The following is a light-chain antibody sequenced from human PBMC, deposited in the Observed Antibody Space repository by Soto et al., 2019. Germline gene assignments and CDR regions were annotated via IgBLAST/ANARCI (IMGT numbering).Light chain of an antibody. V-gene: IGKV1-39*01. CDR1: QSISSY. J-gene: IGKJ1*01. CDR2: AAS. CDR3: QQSYSIPRT. Sequence: DIQMIQSPSSLSASVGDRVTITCLAIQSISSYLNWYQQKAGKAPNLLIYAASSLQSGVPSRFSVSASGTDGTLTISSLQPEDVAPDYGQQSYSIPRTCGQVTKVAIK.